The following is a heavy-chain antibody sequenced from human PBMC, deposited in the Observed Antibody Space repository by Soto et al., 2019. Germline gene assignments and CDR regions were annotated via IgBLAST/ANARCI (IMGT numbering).Heavy chain of an antibody. CDR3: AKTDKFHSQSSGWANRFDS. CDR2: ITSAGST. CDR1: GFTFSNYA. V-gene: IGHV3-23*01. Sequence: EVQLLESGGDLAQPGGSLRLICAASGFTFSNYAMTWVRQSPGKGLEWVSTITSAGSTFYGDTVKGRFTISRDNSKCTLYLQMSSLAAEDTAVYYCAKTDKFHSQSSGWANRFDSWGQGTLVTVSS. J-gene: IGHJ4*02. D-gene: IGHD6-19*01.